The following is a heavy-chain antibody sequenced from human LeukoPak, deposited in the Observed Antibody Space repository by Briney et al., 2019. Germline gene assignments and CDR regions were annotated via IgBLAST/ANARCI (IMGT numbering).Heavy chain of an antibody. CDR1: GGSFSGYY. D-gene: IGHD3-10*01. J-gene: IGHJ4*02. CDR2: INHSGST. V-gene: IGHV4-34*01. Sequence: PSETLSLTCAVYGGSFSGYYWSWIRQPPGKGLEWIGEINHSGSTNYSPSLKSRVTISVDTSKNQFSLKLSSVTAADTAVYYCARGGLLWFGETRGMFDYWGQGTLVTVSS. CDR3: ARGGLLWFGETRGMFDY.